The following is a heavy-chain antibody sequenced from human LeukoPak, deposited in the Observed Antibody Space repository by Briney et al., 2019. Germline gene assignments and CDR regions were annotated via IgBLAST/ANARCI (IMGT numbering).Heavy chain of an antibody. CDR1: GGTFSSYA. CDR3: ARFSVYYDFWSGSHGMDV. J-gene: IGHJ6*02. D-gene: IGHD3-3*01. V-gene: IGHV1-69*04. Sequence: VASVKVSCKASGGTFSSYAISWVRQAPGQGLEWMGRIIPILGIANYAQKFQGRVTITADKSTSTAYMELSSLRSEDTAVYYCARFSVYYDFWSGSHGMDVWGQGTTVIVAS. CDR2: IIPILGIA.